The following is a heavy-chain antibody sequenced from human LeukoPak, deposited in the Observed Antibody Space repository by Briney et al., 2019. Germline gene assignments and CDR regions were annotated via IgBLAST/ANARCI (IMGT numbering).Heavy chain of an antibody. V-gene: IGHV1-8*01. Sequence: ASVKVSCKASGYTFTSYDINWVRQATGQGLEWMGWMNPNSGNTGYAQKFQGRVTMTRNTSISTAYMELSSLRSEDTAVYYCARGGDYGVFSLHYYYMDVWGKGTTVTISS. CDR2: MNPNSGNT. CDR1: GYTFTSYD. CDR3: ARGGDYGVFSLHYYYMDV. J-gene: IGHJ6*03. D-gene: IGHD4-17*01.